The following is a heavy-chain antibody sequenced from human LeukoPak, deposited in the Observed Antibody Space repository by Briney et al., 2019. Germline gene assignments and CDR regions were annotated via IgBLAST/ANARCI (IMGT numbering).Heavy chain of an antibody. CDR3: ARHDDVYDSSGYADY. CDR2: IYHSGST. CDR1: GYSISSGYY. D-gene: IGHD3-22*01. V-gene: IGHV4-38-2*01. Sequence: SETLSLTCAVSGYSISSGYYWGWIRQPPGKGLEWIGSIYHSGSTYYNPSLKSRVTISVDTSKNQFSLKLSSVTAADTAVYYCARHDDVYDSSGYADYWGQGTLVTVSS. J-gene: IGHJ4*02.